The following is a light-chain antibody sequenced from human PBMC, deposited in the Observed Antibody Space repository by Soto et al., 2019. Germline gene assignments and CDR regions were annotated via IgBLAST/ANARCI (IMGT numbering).Light chain of an antibody. Sequence: DIEITQSPSSLSASVGDRVTITCRASQGISTYLAWYQQKPWKVPKLLIYAASTLQSGVPSRFSGSGSGTDFTLPISSLQPEDVATYCCHEYNSAPRTFGQGTKVDI. J-gene: IGKJ1*01. V-gene: IGKV1-27*01. CDR1: QGISTY. CDR3: HEYNSAPRT. CDR2: AAS.